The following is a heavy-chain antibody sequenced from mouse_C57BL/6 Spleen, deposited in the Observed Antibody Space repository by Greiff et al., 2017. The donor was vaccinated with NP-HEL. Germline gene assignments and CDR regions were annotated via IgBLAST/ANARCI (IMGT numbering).Heavy chain of an antibody. V-gene: IGHV1-52*01. J-gene: IGHJ3*01. CDR3: ARRGDGGAWFAY. CDR1: GYTFTSYW. CDR2: IDPSDSET. Sequence: QVQLQQPGAELVRPGSSVKLSCKASGYTFTSYWMHWVKQRPIQGLEWIGNIDPSDSETHYNQKFKDKATLTVDKSSSTAYMQLSSLTSEVSAVYYCARRGDGGAWFAYWGQGTLVTVSA.